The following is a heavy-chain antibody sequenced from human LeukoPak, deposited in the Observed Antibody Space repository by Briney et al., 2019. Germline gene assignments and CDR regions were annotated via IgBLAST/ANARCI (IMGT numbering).Heavy chain of an antibody. D-gene: IGHD6-13*01. V-gene: IGHV3-48*01. J-gene: IGHJ4*02. Sequence: PGRSLRLSCAASGFTFSSYSMNWVRQAPGKGLEWVSYISSSSSTIYYADSVKGRFTISRDNAKNSLYLQMNSLRAEDTAVYYCARDLKQQLVTGGPFDYWGQGTLVTVSS. CDR2: ISSSSSTI. CDR1: GFTFSSYS. CDR3: ARDLKQQLVTGGPFDY.